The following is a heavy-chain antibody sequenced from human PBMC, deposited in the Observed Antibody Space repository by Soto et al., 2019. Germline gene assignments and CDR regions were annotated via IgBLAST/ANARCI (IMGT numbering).Heavy chain of an antibody. CDR3: ARTSQGITDYYGMDV. CDR1: GGTFSSYA. V-gene: IGHV1-69*13. CDR2: IIPIFGTA. J-gene: IGHJ6*02. Sequence: ASVKVSCKASGGTFSSYAISWVRQAPGQGLEWMGGIIPIFGTANYAQKFQGRVTITADESTSTAYMELSSLRSEDTAVYYCARTSQGITDYYGMDVWGQGTTVTVSS. D-gene: IGHD1-20*01.